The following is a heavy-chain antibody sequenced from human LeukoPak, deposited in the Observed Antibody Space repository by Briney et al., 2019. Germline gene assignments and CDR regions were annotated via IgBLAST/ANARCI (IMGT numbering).Heavy chain of an antibody. D-gene: IGHD3-10*01. V-gene: IGHV3-7*03. CDR2: IKQDGSEK. J-gene: IGHJ4*02. CDR3: ARVRGSGSRDY. CDR1: GFTFSSYS. Sequence: PGGSLRLSCVVSGFTFSSYSMSWVRQAPGKGLEWVANIKQDGSEKYYGDSVKGRFTISRDNAKNSLYLQMNSLRDEDTAVYYCARVRGSGSRDYWGQGSLVTVSS.